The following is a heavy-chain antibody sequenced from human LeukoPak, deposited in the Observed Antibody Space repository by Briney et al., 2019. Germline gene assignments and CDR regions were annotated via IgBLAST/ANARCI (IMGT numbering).Heavy chain of an antibody. CDR2: ISWNSGSI. V-gene: IGHV3-9*01. D-gene: IGHD3-22*01. CDR3: AKSSSHYYDSSGSYYFDY. Sequence: PGGSLRLSCAASGFTFDDYGMSWARQAPGKGLEWVSGISWNSGSIGYADSVKGRFTISRDNAKNSLYLQMNSLRAEDTALYYCAKSSSHYYDSSGSYYFDYWGQGTLVTVSS. J-gene: IGHJ4*02. CDR1: GFTFDDYG.